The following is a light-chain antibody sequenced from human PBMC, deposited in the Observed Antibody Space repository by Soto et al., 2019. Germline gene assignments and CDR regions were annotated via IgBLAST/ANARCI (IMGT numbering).Light chain of an antibody. CDR3: SSSAGSNTRV. V-gene: IGLV2-8*01. J-gene: IGLJ1*01. CDR1: SSDVGGYNY. Sequence: QSALTQPPSASGSPGQSVTISCTGTSSDVGGYNYVSWYQQHAGKAPKLMIYEVSKRPSGVPDRFSGSKSGNTASLAVSGLQAEDEADYYCSSSAGSNTRVFGTGTKGTAL. CDR2: EVS.